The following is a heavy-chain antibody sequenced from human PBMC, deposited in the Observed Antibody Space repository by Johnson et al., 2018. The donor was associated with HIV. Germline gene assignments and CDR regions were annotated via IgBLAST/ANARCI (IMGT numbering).Heavy chain of an antibody. D-gene: IGHD6-6*01. V-gene: IGHV3-30-3*01. CDR3: ARGGDFAASSSDDAFDI. Sequence: QVQLVESGGGVVQPGRSLRLSCAASGFNFSSHWMHWVRQAPGKGLEWVAVISYDGSNKYYADSVKGRFTISRDNSKNTLYLQMNSLRAEDTAVYYCARGGDFAASSSDDAFDIWGQGTMVTVSS. J-gene: IGHJ3*02. CDR1: GFNFSSHW. CDR2: ISYDGSNK.